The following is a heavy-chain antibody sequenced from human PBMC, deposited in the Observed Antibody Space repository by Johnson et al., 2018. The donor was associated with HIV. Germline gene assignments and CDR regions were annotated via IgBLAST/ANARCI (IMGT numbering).Heavy chain of an antibody. CDR3: ARVATHAFDI. CDR1: GFAFSDCY. J-gene: IGHJ3*02. Sequence: QVQLVESGGGLVKPGGSLRLSCAASGFAFSDCYMSWIRQAPGKGLEWISYISSSDSTIYYADSVKGRFTISRDNSKNTLYLQMNSLRAEDTAVYYCARVATHAFDIWGQGTMVTVSS. D-gene: IGHD1-26*01. CDR2: ISSSDSTI. V-gene: IGHV3-11*04.